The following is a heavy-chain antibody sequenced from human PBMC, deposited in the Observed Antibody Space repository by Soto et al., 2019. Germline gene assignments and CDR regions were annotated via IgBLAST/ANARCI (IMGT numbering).Heavy chain of an antibody. D-gene: IGHD6-13*01. CDR2: IKQDGSEK. Sequence: GGSLRLSCAASGFTFSSYWMSWVRQAPGKGLEWVANIKQDGSEKYYVDSVKGRFTISRDNAKNSLYLQMNSLRAEDTAVYYCARCGIAAAAPEYFDYWGQGTLVTVSS. CDR3: ARCGIAAAAPEYFDY. J-gene: IGHJ4*02. V-gene: IGHV3-7*03. CDR1: GFTFSSYW.